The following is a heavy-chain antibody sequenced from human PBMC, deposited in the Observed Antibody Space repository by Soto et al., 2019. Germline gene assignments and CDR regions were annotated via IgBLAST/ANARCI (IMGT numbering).Heavy chain of an antibody. Sequence: EVQLLESGGGLVQPGGSLRLSCAASGFTFSSYAMSWVRQAPGKGLEWVAAISGSGGSTYYADSVKGRFTISRDNSKNKLYLQMNRLIAEDTAVYYCAKFTALQDSSYYCGMDVWGQGTTVTVSS. D-gene: IGHD6-13*01. CDR3: AKFTALQDSSYYCGMDV. CDR1: GFTFSSYA. J-gene: IGHJ6*02. V-gene: IGHV3-23*01. CDR2: ISGSGGST.